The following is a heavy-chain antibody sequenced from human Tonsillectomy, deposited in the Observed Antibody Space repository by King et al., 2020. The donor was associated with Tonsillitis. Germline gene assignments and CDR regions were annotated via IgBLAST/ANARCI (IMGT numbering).Heavy chain of an antibody. CDR3: ARDRDDYIFDY. D-gene: IGHD4/OR15-4a*01. CDR1: GFTFRRYD. V-gene: IGHV3-33*05. CDR2: ISYSVSYQ. Sequence: VQLVESGGGVVQPGRSLRLSCASSGFTFRRYDLHWVRQAPGQGLEWLSVISYSVSYQYYADSVQGRFTISRDTSKNRLYLHMNSLRAEDTAVYYCARDRDDYIFDYWGQGTLVTVSS. J-gene: IGHJ4*02.